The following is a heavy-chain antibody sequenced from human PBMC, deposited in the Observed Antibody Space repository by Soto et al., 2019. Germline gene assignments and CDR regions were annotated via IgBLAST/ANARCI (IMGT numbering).Heavy chain of an antibody. Sequence: QITLKESGPTLVKPTQTLTLTRTFSGFSLSTSGAGVGWIRQPPGKALEWLALLYWDDDKRYSPSLKSRLTITKDTSKNQVVLTMSNMDPVDTATCYCVSGSFPNWFDPWGQGILVIVSS. V-gene: IGHV2-5*02. CDR3: VSGSFPNWFDP. CDR1: GFSLSTSGAG. J-gene: IGHJ5*02. D-gene: IGHD3-10*01. CDR2: LYWDDDK.